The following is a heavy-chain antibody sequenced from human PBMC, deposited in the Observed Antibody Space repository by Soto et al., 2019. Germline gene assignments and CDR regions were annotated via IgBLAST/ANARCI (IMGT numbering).Heavy chain of an antibody. CDR3: ARTTGTRWFDP. Sequence: SETLSLTCAVSGGSISSGGYSWSWIWQPPGKGLEWIGYIYHSGSTYYNPSLKSRVTISVDRSKNQFSLKLSSVTAADTAVYYCARTTGTRWFDPWGQGTLVTVSS. V-gene: IGHV4-30-2*01. CDR1: GGSISSGGYS. J-gene: IGHJ5*02. CDR2: IYHSGST. D-gene: IGHD1-1*01.